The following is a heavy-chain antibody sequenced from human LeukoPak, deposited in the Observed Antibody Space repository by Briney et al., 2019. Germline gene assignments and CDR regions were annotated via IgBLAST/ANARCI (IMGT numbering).Heavy chain of an antibody. Sequence: GGSLRLSCAASGFTDSSTYMSWVRQAPGKGLEWVSVIYSGGSTFYADSVKGRFTISRDNSKNTLHLQMNILRAEDTSVYYCARYNWFDPWGQGTLVTVSS. J-gene: IGHJ5*02. CDR2: IYSGGST. V-gene: IGHV3-53*01. CDR1: GFTDSSTY. CDR3: ARYNWFDP.